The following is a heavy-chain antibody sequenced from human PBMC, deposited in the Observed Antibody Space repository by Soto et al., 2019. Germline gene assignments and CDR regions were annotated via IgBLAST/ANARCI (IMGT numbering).Heavy chain of an antibody. Sequence: QVQLVESGGGVVQPGRSLRLSCAASGFTFSSYGMHWVRQAPGKGLEWVAVIWYDGSNKYYADSVKGRFTISRDNSKNTLYLQMNSLRAEDTAVYYCARDVETAMVDYWGQGTLVTVSS. V-gene: IGHV3-33*01. J-gene: IGHJ4*02. CDR3: ARDVETAMVDY. CDR2: IWYDGSNK. CDR1: GFTFSSYG. D-gene: IGHD5-18*01.